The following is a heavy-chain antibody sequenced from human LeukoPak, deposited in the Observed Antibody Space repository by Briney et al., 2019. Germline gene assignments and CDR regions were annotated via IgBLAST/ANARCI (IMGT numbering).Heavy chain of an antibody. Sequence: GGSLRLSCAASGFTFSSYAMHWVRQAPGKGLEWVAVISYDGSNKYYADSVKGRFTISRDNSKNTVYLQMNSLRAEDTAVYYCPREVPPRCLDYWAQGPLVTVSS. CDR1: GFTFSSYA. CDR3: PREVPPRCLDY. J-gene: IGHJ4*02. V-gene: IGHV3-30-3*01. CDR2: ISYDGSNK. D-gene: IGHD3-16*01.